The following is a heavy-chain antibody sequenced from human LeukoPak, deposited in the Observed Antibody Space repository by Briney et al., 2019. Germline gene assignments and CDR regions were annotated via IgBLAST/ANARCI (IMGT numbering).Heavy chain of an antibody. CDR3: ARVGDIVVVPAATTFDY. J-gene: IGHJ4*02. CDR1: GYTCTGYY. D-gene: IGHD2-2*01. Sequence: ASVKVSCKASGYTCTGYYMHWVRQAPGQGLEWMGWINPNSGGTNYAQKFQGRVTMTRDTSISTAYMELSRLRSDDTAVYYCARVGDIVVVPAATTFDYWGQGTLVTVSS. CDR2: INPNSGGT. V-gene: IGHV1-2*02.